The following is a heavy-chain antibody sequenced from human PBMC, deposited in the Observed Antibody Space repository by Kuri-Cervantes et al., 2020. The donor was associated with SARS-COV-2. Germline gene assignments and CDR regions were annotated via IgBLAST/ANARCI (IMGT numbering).Heavy chain of an antibody. CDR2: TRNKANSYTT. J-gene: IGHJ4*02. V-gene: IGHV3-72*01. CDR3: ARDGATVGKY. CDR1: GFTFSDHY. D-gene: IGHD3-16*01. Sequence: GGSLRLSCAASGFTFSDHYMDWVRQAPGKGLEWVGRTRNKANSYTTEYAASVKGRFTISRDDSKNSLYLQMNSLRAEDTAVYYCARDGATVGKYWGQGTLVTVSS.